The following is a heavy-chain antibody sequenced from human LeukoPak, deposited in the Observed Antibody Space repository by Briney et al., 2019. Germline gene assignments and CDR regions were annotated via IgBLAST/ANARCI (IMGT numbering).Heavy chain of an antibody. CDR3: ARLVVDSHAFDV. CDR1: GFTVSGSY. V-gene: IGHV3-53*01. J-gene: IGHJ3*01. CDR2: LYSVGTI. D-gene: IGHD6-19*01. Sequence: PGGSLRLSCAASGFTVSGSYMSWIRQAPGKGLEWVSILYSVGTIYYADSVKGRFTISRDNSKNTLYLQMNSLRVEDAAVYYCARLVVDSHAFDVWGQGKMVTVSS.